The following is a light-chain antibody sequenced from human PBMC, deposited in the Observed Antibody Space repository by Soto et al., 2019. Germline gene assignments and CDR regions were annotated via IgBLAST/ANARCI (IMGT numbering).Light chain of an antibody. V-gene: IGKV1-5*03. J-gene: IGKJ1*01. Sequence: DIQMIQSPSTLPASIGDRVTITCRASQSISSWLAWYRQKPGKAPKLLIYKASSLESGVPSRFSGSGSGTEFTLTISSLQPDDFATYYCQQYNSYMWPFGHGTKVAIK. CDR2: KAS. CDR3: QQYNSYMWP. CDR1: QSISSW.